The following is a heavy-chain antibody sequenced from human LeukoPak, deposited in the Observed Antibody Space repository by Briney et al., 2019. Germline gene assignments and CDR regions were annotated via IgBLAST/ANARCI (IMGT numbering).Heavy chain of an antibody. D-gene: IGHD1-1*01. CDR3: APRDWNDGPASH. CDR1: GFTFSSYG. Sequence: GGSLRLSCAASGFTFSSYGMHWVRQAPGKGLEWVAFIRYDGSNKYYADPVKGRFTISRDNSKNTLYLQMNSLRAEDTAVYYCAPRDWNDGPASHWGKGTLVTVSS. V-gene: IGHV3-30*02. J-gene: IGHJ4*02. CDR2: IRYDGSNK.